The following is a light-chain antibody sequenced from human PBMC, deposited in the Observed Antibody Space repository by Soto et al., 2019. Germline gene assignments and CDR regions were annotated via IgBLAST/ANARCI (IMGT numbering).Light chain of an antibody. CDR2: DAS. V-gene: IGKV1-33*01. Sequence: DIPMTQSPSSLSASVGDRVTITCQASHDIRNYLNWYQQKPGKAPKLLIYDASNLETGAPSRFSGSGFGTDFTFTISCLQPEDLGTYYCQHYGDVVLTFGPGTKVEIK. CDR1: HDIRNY. J-gene: IGKJ3*01. CDR3: QHYGDVVLT.